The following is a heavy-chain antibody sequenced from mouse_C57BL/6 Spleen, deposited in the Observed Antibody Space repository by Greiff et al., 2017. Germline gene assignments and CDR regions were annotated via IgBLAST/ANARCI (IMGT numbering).Heavy chain of an antibody. J-gene: IGHJ2*01. V-gene: IGHV2-6*03. CDR3: ARSSYDGYSWDY. Sequence: VPLVASGPGLVAPSQSLSITCTVSGFSLTSYGVHWVRPPPGTGLEWLVVIWSDGSTTYNSALKSRLSISKDNSKSQVFLKMNRLQTDDTAMYYCARSSYDGYSWDYWGQGTTLTVSS. CDR2: IWSDGST. CDR1: GFSLTSYG. D-gene: IGHD2-3*01.